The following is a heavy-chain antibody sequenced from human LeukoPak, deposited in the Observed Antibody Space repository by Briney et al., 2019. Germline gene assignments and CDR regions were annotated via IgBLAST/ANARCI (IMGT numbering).Heavy chain of an antibody. D-gene: IGHD2-15*01. CDR1: GYTFTNYD. CDR3: ARRKYCSGGSCYAGAFDI. Sequence: ASVTVSCKASGYTFTNYDINWVRQATGLGLEWMGWMNPNSGNTGYAQKFQGRVTMTRNTSISTAYMELSSLRSEDTAVYYCARRKYCSGGSCYAGAFDIWGQGTMVTVSS. V-gene: IGHV1-8*01. J-gene: IGHJ3*02. CDR2: MNPNSGNT.